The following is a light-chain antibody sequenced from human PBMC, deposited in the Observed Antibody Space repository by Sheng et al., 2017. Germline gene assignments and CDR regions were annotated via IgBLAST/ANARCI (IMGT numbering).Light chain of an antibody. J-gene: IGLJ3*02. CDR2: RNN. CDR1: SSNIGSNY. V-gene: IGLV1-47*01. CDR3: AAWDDSLRGVV. Sequence: QSVLTQPPSASGTPGQRVAISCSGSSSNIGSNYVYWYQQLPGTAPKLLISRNNQRRSGVPDRFSGSKSGTSASLAISGLRSEDEADYYCAAWDDSLRGVVFGGGTKLTVL.